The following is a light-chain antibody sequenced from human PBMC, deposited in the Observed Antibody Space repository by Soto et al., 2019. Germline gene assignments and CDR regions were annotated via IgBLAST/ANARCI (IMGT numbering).Light chain of an antibody. CDR1: QSISTW. J-gene: IGKJ1*01. CDR3: QQYNTFWT. Sequence: DIQMTQSPSTLSASVGDRVTITCRASQSISTWVAWYQQKPGKAPKLLIYDASFLQSGVPSRLSGGGSGTEFTLTISSLQPEDSATYYCQQYNTFWTFGQGTKVDIK. CDR2: DAS. V-gene: IGKV1-5*01.